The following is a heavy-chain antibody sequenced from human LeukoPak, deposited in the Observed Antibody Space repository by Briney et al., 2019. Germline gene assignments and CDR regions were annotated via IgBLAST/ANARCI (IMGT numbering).Heavy chain of an antibody. Sequence: PSETLSLTYAVYGGSFSGYYWSWIRQPPGKGLEWIGEINHSGSTNYNPSLKSRVTISVDTSKNQFSLKLSSVTAADTAVYYCARLRRTGTPDPWGQGTLVTVSS. D-gene: IGHD2-15*01. CDR2: INHSGST. J-gene: IGHJ5*02. CDR1: GGSFSGYY. V-gene: IGHV4-34*01. CDR3: ARLRRTGTPDP.